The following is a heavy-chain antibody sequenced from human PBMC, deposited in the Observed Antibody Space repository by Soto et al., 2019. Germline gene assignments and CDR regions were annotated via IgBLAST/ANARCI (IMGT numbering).Heavy chain of an antibody. V-gene: IGHV3-33*01. Sequence: GGSLRLSCAASGFTFSSYGMHWVRQAPGKGLEWVAVIWYDGSNKYYADSVKGRFTISRDNSKNTLYLQMNSLRAEDTAVYYCARPIAVDFIYSVGYWGQGTLVTVSS. CDR1: GFTFSSYG. D-gene: IGHD6-19*01. CDR2: IWYDGSNK. CDR3: ARPIAVDFIYSVGY. J-gene: IGHJ4*02.